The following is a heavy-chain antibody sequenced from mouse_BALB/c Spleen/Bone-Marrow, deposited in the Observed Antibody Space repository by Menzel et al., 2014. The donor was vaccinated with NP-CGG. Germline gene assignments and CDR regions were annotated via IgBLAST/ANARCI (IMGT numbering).Heavy chain of an antibody. CDR2: INPSNGRT. Sequence: VQLQQSGAELVKPGASVKLSCKASGYTFTSYWMHWVKQRPGQGLEWIGEINPSNGRTNYNEKFKSKATLTVDKSSSTAYMQLSSLTSEDSAVYYCALYHYGSLDYWGQGTTLTVSS. D-gene: IGHD1-1*01. CDR1: GYTFTSYW. CDR3: ALYHYGSLDY. J-gene: IGHJ2*01. V-gene: IGHV1S81*02.